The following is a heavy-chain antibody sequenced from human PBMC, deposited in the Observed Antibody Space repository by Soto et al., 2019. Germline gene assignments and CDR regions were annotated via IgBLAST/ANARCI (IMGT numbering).Heavy chain of an antibody. V-gene: IGHV1-69*01. CDR3: ARGAGVLRYFLLNWFDP. J-gene: IGHJ5*02. Sequence: QVQLVQSGAEVKKPGSSVKVSCKASGGTFSSYAISWVRQAPGQGLEWMGGIIPIFGTANYAQKFQGRVTITADESTSTTYMELSSLRSEDTAVYYCARGAGVLRYFLLNWFDPWGQGTLVTVSS. CDR1: GGTFSSYA. CDR2: IIPIFGTA. D-gene: IGHD3-9*01.